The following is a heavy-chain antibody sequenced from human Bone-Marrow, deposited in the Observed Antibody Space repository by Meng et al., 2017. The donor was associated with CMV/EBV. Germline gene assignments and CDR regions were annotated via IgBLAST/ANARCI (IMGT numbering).Heavy chain of an antibody. CDR3: ARDPRGRARVYYYYGMDV. J-gene: IGHJ6*01. CDR1: GFTFSTYD. D-gene: IGHD6-13*01. Sequence: GESLKISCTASGFTFSTYDFHWVRQPTGKGLEWVSSIGTVGDTYSIGSVKGRFIISREDAKNSVYLQMNSLRAEDTAVYYCARDPRGRARVYYYYGMDVWGQGTTVTVSS. V-gene: IGHV3-13*01. CDR2: IGTVGDT.